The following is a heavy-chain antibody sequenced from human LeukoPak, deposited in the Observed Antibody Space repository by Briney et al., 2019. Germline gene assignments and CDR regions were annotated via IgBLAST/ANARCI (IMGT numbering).Heavy chain of an antibody. J-gene: IGHJ6*03. CDR3: ARAGFSSSSYYYHFYYYYYMDV. CDR2: MNPNSGNT. D-gene: IGHD3-22*01. V-gene: IGHV1-8*03. CDR1: GYTFTRFD. Sequence: EASVKVSCKASGYTFTRFDINWVRQATGQGLEWMGWMNPNSGNTDYAQKFQGRVTITWNSSISTAYMELSRLRSEDTAVYFCARAGFSSSSYYYHFYYYYYMDVWGKGTTVTVSS.